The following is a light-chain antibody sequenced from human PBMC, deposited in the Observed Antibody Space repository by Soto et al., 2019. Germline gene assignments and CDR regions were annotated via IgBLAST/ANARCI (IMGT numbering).Light chain of an antibody. CDR2: EVS. J-gene: IGLJ1*01. V-gene: IGLV2-14*01. CDR1: SSDVGGYNY. Sequence: QSALTQPASVSGSPGQSITISCTGTSSDVGGYNYVSWYQHHPGKAPKLMIYEVSNRPSGVSNRFSGSKSGNTASLTISGLQAEDEADYYCSSYTSSSTLYVFGTGTKLTAL. CDR3: SSYTSSSTLYV.